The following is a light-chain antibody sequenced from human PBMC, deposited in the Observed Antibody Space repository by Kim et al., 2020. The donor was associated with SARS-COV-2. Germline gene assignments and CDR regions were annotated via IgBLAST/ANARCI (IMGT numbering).Light chain of an antibody. CDR2: AAS. CDR3: QQSYITPWLS. J-gene: IGKJ4*01. V-gene: IGKV1-39*01. Sequence: DIQMTQSPSSLAASVGDRVTIACRASQSIGTRLNWYQQRPGKAPKLLIYAASSLQSGVPSRFSGTGSGTDFTLTISSLQPEDFATYYCQQSYITPWLSFCGGTKVDIK. CDR1: QSIGTR.